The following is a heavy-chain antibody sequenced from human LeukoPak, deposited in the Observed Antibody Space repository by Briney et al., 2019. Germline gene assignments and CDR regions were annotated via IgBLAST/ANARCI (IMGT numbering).Heavy chain of an antibody. CDR1: GYIFAHNG. CDR3: GRGVRVFMITLLDY. Sequence: ASVKVSCKTSGYIFAHNGISWVRQAPGQGLEWMGWISAYNGNTNYAQTLQGRVTMTTDTSTSTAYMELRSLRSDDTAVYYCGRGVRVFMITLLDYWGQGTLVTVPS. J-gene: IGHJ4*02. V-gene: IGHV1-18*01. D-gene: IGHD3-16*01. CDR2: ISAYNGNT.